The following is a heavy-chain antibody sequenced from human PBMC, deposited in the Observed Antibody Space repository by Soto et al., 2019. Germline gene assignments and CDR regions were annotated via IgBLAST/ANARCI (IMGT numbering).Heavy chain of an antibody. D-gene: IGHD6-13*01. CDR1: GFTFDDYT. CDR2: ISWDGGST. J-gene: IGHJ4*02. CDR3: AKDMIIAAAGTGMGPIDY. V-gene: IGHV3-43*01. Sequence: GGSLRLSCAASGFTFDDYTMHWVRQAPGKGLEWVSLISWDGGSTYYADSVKGRFTISRDNSKNSLYLQMNSLRTEDTALYYCAKDMIIAAAGTGMGPIDYWGQGTLVTVSS.